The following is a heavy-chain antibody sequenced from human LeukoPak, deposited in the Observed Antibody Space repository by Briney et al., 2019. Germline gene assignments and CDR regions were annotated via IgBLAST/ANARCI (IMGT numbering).Heavy chain of an antibody. CDR2: FDPEDGET. J-gene: IGHJ4*02. V-gene: IGHV1-24*01. CDR1: GYTFTGYY. D-gene: IGHD6-13*01. Sequence: ASVKVSCKASGYTFTGYYMHWVRQAPGQGLEWMGGFDPEDGETIYAQKFQGRVTMTEDTSTDTAYMELSSLRSEDTAVYYCARDNDIAAAGIDYWGQGTLVTVSS. CDR3: ARDNDIAAAGIDY.